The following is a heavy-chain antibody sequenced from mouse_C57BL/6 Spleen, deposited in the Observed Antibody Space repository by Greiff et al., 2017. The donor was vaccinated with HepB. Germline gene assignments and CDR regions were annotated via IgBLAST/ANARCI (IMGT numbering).Heavy chain of an antibody. CDR1: GYTFTSYW. CDR2: IHPSDSDT. D-gene: IGHD4-1*01. V-gene: IGHV1-74*01. Sequence: QVQLQQPGAELVKPGASVKVSCKASGYTFTSYWMHWVKQRPGQGLEWIGRIHPSDSDTNYNQKFKGKATLTVDKSSSTAYMQLSSLTSEDSAVYYGAIETNWDRFFYAMDYWGQGTSVTVSS. J-gene: IGHJ4*01. CDR3: AIETNWDRFFYAMDY.